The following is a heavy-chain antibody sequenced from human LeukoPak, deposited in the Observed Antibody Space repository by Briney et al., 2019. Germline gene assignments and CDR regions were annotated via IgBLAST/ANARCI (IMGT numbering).Heavy chain of an antibody. CDR3: VKDKGGFCSTTTCHSYFDY. V-gene: IGHV3-9*03. J-gene: IGHJ4*02. D-gene: IGHD2-2*01. Sequence: GGSLRLSCVASGFSFDDFAMHWVRQIPGKGLEWVSTVSWNSGDIAYADSVKGRFIISRDNAKNSLYLQMNSLRPEDMALCYCVKDKGGFCSTTTCHSYFDYWGQGTQVTVSS. CDR1: GFSFDDFA. CDR2: VSWNSGDI.